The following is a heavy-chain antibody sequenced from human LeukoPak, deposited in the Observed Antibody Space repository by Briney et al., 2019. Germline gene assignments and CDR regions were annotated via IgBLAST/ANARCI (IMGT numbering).Heavy chain of an antibody. V-gene: IGHV4-4*07. D-gene: IGHD3-22*01. CDR2: VYTSGST. CDR3: ARGQYYYDSSGYYWNDAFDI. Sequence: SETLSLACTVSGDSISSYYWSWIRQPAGKGLEWIGRVYTSGSTNYNPSLKSRVTMSVDTSKNQFSLKLSSVTAADTAVYYCARGQYYYDSSGYYWNDAFDIWGQGTMVTVSS. CDR1: GDSISSYY. J-gene: IGHJ3*02.